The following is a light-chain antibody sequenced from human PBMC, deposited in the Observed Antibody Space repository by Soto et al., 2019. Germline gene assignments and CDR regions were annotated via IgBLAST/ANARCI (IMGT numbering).Light chain of an antibody. CDR2: KAS. V-gene: IGKV1-5*03. J-gene: IGKJ1*01. CDR3: QQYNSWWT. Sequence: DIQMTQSPSTLSASVGDRVTITCRASQSISSWLAWYQQKPGKAPKLLIYKASSLESGVPSRFSGSGSGTEFTLTISSLQPDDFATYNCQQYNSWWTFGQGTKVEIK. CDR1: QSISSW.